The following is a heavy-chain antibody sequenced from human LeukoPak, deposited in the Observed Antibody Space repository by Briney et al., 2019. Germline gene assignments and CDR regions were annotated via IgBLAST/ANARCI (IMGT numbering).Heavy chain of an antibody. D-gene: IGHD3-22*01. CDR1: GFTFSSFW. V-gene: IGHV3-23*01. Sequence: GGSLRLSCAASGFTFSSFWMNWVRQAPGKGLEWVSAISGSGGSTYYADSVKGRFTISRDNSKNTLYLQMNSLRAEDTAVYYCAKSRSSGYYFNYFDYWGQGTLVTVSS. J-gene: IGHJ4*02. CDR2: ISGSGGST. CDR3: AKSRSSGYYFNYFDY.